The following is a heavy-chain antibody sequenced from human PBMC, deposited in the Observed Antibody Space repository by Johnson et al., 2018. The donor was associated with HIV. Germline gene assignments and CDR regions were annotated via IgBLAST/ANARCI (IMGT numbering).Heavy chain of an antibody. Sequence: VQLVESGGGLVQPGGSLRLSCAASGFTVSSNYMSWVRQAPGKGLEWVSVIYSGGSTYYADSVKGRFTISRDNYKNTVYLQMNSLRAEDTAVYYCAIHYYDAFDIWGQGTMVTVSS. CDR1: GFTVSSNY. V-gene: IGHV3-66*02. CDR2: IYSGGST. D-gene: IGHD3-10*01. CDR3: AIHYYDAFDI. J-gene: IGHJ3*02.